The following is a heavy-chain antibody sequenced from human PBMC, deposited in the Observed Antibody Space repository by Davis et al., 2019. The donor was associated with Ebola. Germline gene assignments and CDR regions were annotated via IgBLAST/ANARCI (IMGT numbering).Heavy chain of an antibody. CDR2: INHSGST. J-gene: IGHJ6*02. D-gene: IGHD2-2*01. Sequence: SETLSLTCTVSGGSISSYYWSWIRQPPGKGLEWIGEINHSGSTNYNPSLKSRVTISVDTSKNQFSLKLSSVTAADTAVYYCARAFPSVVVPAAAYYYGMDVWGQGTTVTVSS. CDR3: ARAFPSVVVPAAAYYYGMDV. V-gene: IGHV4-34*01. CDR1: GGSISSYY.